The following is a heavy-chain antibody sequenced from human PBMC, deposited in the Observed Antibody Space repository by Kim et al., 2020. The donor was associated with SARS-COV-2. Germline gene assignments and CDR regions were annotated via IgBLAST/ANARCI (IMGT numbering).Heavy chain of an antibody. V-gene: IGHV4-34*01. CDR3: ARGKAMADS. Sequence: RATSNYNPSLKSRVTITLDTSKNQFSLKLRSVTAADAAMYYCARGKAMADSWGQGTLVTVSS. D-gene: IGHD5-18*01. J-gene: IGHJ4*02. CDR2: RATS.